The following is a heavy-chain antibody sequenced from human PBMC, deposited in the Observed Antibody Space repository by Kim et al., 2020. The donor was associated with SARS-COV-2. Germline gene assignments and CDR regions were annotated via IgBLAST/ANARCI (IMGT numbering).Heavy chain of an antibody. D-gene: IGHD5-18*01. Sequence: SETLSLTCTVSGGSISSGGYYWSWIRQHPGKGLEWIGYIYYSGSTYYNPSLKSRVTISVDTSKNQFSLKLSSVTAADTAVYYCARGGRIQLWPYSRAYNWFDPWGQGTLVTVSS. CDR1: GGSISSGGYY. J-gene: IGHJ5*02. CDR2: IYYSGST. V-gene: IGHV4-31*03. CDR3: ARGGRIQLWPYSRAYNWFDP.